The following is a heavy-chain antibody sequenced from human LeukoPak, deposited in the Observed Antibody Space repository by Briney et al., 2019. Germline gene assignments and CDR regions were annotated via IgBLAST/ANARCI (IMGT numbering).Heavy chain of an antibody. J-gene: IGHJ4*02. CDR2: ISGTIGDT. CDR1: GHTLSELP. V-gene: IGHV3-23*01. CDR3: VRLFRGVRGYFDY. D-gene: IGHD3-10*01. Sequence: SCKVSGHTLSELPMYWVRQAPGKGLEWVSTISGTIGDTYYADSVKGRFTISRDNSKDTLSLQMSSLRAEDTAEYFCVRLFRGVRGYFDYWGQGTLVAVSS.